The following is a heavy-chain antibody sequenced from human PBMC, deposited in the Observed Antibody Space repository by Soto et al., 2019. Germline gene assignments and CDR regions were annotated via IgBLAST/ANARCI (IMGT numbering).Heavy chain of an antibody. CDR2: ISAYNGNT. CDR1: GYTLTELS. CDR3: ARPVYGDYPYYYYYMDV. D-gene: IGHD4-17*01. V-gene: IGHV1-18*01. J-gene: IGHJ6*03. Sequence: ASVKVSCKVSGYTLTELSMHWVRQAPGKGLEWMGWISAYNGNTNYAQKLQGRVTMTTDTSTSTAYMELRSLRSDDTAVYYCARPVYGDYPYYYYYMDVWGKGTTVTVSS.